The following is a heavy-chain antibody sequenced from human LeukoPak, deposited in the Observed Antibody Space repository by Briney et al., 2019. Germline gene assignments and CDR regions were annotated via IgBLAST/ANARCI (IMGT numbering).Heavy chain of an antibody. CDR3: AKEGDISSSWYLSNYFDY. CDR2: ISYDGSNT. J-gene: IGHJ4*02. CDR1: GFTFRAYG. V-gene: IGHV3-30*18. D-gene: IGHD6-13*01. Sequence: QPGGSLRLSCAASGFTFRAYGMHWVRQAPGKGLEWLAIISYDGSNTYYADSVKGRFTISRDNSKNTLYLQMDSLRAEDTAVYYCAKEGDISSSWYLSNYFDYWGQGTLVTVSS.